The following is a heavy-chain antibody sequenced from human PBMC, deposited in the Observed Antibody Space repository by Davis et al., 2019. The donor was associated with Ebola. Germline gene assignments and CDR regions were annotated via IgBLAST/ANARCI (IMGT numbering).Heavy chain of an antibody. CDR2: IYYSGTT. CDR3: ARGSQWLGPDY. CDR1: GGSSSTYY. D-gene: IGHD6-19*01. V-gene: IGHV4-59*01. Sequence: MPSETLSLTCTLSGGSSSTYYWSWVRQPPGKGLEWVGYIYYSGTTHYNPSLRGRVTISVDTSKKHFSLKLGSVTAADTAVYYCARGSQWLGPDYWGQGTLVTVSS. J-gene: IGHJ4*02.